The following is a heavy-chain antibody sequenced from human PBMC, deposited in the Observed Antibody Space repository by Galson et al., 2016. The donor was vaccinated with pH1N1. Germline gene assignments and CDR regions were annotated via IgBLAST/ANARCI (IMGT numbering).Heavy chain of an antibody. CDR3: ARDSEYSGHEGFH. CDR2: ISYDGTNE. J-gene: IGHJ4*02. Sequence: SGFTFTSYAMHWVRQAPGKGLAWVAVISYDGTNEYYADSVKGRFTISRDKTQSTVYLQMNSLRTEDTAVYYCARDSEYSGHEGFHWAQGTLVIVSS. D-gene: IGHD5-12*01. V-gene: IGHV3-30*04. CDR1: GFTFTSYA.